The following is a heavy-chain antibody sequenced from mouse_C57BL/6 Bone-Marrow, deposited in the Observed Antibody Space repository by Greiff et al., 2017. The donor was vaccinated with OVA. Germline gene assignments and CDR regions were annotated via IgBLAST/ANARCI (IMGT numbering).Heavy chain of an antibody. CDR2: ISYDGSN. CDR3: ARRGAYSPYAMDY. D-gene: IGHD2-12*01. Sequence: VQLQQSGPGLVKPSQSLSLTCSVTGYSITSGYYWNWIRQFPGNKLEWMGYISYDGSNNYNPSLKNRISITRDTSKNQFFLKLNSVTTEDTATYYCARRGAYSPYAMDYWGQGTSVTVSS. J-gene: IGHJ4*01. V-gene: IGHV3-6*01. CDR1: GYSITSGYY.